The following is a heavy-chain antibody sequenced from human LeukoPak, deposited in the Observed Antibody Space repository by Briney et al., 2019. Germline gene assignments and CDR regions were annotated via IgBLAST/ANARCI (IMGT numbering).Heavy chain of an antibody. J-gene: IGHJ6*02. V-gene: IGHV4-34*01. Sequence: SETLSLTCAVYGGSFSGYYWSWIRQPPGKGLEWIGEINHSGSTNYNPSLKSRVTISVDTSKNQFSLELSSVTAADTAVYYCARGPVYGEYYYGMDVWGQGTTVTVSS. CDR2: INHSGST. CDR1: GGSFSGYY. D-gene: IGHD4-17*01. CDR3: ARGPVYGEYYYGMDV.